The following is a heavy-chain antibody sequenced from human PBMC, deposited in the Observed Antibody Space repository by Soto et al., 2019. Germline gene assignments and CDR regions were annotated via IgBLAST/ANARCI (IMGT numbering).Heavy chain of an antibody. J-gene: IGHJ6*03. D-gene: IGHD3-3*02. V-gene: IGHV4-59*08. CDR1: GGSISSYY. CDR2: IYYSGST. CDR3: ARLASNYYYMDV. Sequence: QVQLQESGPGLVKPSETLSLTCTVSGGSISSYYWSWIRQPPGKGLEWIEYIYYSGSTNYNPSLKSRVTISVDTSKNQFSLKLSSVTAADTAVYYCARLASNYYYMDVWGKGTTVTVSS.